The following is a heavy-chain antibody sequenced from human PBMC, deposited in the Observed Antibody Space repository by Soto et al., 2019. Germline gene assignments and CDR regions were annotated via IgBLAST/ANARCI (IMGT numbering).Heavy chain of an antibody. CDR3: ARGEGAGYNYELDY. CDR1: SASISRGGYY. Sequence: ASETLSLTCTVSSASISRGGYYWCWIRQRPGQGREWIGYISYTGPLYNNPSLQSRVTLSVDTSTNQFSLRLSYVTAADTAVYYCARGEGAGYNYELDYGGQGSLVTVSS. CDR2: ISYTGPL. V-gene: IGHV4-31*03. J-gene: IGHJ4*02. D-gene: IGHD5-12*01.